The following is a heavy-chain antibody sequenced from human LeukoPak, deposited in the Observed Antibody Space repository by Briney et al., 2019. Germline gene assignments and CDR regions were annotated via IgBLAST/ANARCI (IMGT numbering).Heavy chain of an antibody. V-gene: IGHV4-30-2*01. CDR3: ARGPGSYYLVAFDI. Sequence: PSETLSLTCAVSDDSISSGAYPWSWIRQPPGKGLEWIGNIYDGGRTYYNPSLKSRVTISVDSSKDQFSLKLSSVTAADTAVYYCARGPGSYYLVAFDIWGQGTMVTVSS. J-gene: IGHJ3*02. D-gene: IGHD3-10*01. CDR1: DDSISSGAYP. CDR2: IYDGGRT.